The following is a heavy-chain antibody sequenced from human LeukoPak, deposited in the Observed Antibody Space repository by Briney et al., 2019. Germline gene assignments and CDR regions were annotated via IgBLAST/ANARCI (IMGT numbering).Heavy chain of an antibody. J-gene: IGHJ3*02. CDR2: ISYDGSNK. CDR1: GFTFSSYG. D-gene: IGHD3-10*01. CDR3: ANKGLLWFGDPPAFDI. Sequence: GGSLRPSCAASGFTFSSYGMHWVRQAPGKGLEWVAVISYDGSNKYYADSVKGRFTISRDNSKSTLYLQMNSLRAEDTAVYYCANKGLLWFGDPPAFDIWGQGTMVTVSS. V-gene: IGHV3-30*18.